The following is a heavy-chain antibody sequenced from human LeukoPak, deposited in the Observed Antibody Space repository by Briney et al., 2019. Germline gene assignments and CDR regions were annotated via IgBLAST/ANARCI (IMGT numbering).Heavy chain of an antibody. CDR1: GYSFTSYW. V-gene: IGHV5-51*01. J-gene: IGHJ4*02. CDR2: IYPGDSDT. CDR3: ARHQWGMDRGVIITPDY. Sequence: GESLKISCKGSGYSFTSYWIGWVRQMPGKGLEWMGIIYPGDSDTRYSPSFQGQVTISADKSISTAYLQWSSLKASDTAMYYCARHQWGMDRGVIITPDYWGQGTLVTVSS. D-gene: IGHD3-10*01.